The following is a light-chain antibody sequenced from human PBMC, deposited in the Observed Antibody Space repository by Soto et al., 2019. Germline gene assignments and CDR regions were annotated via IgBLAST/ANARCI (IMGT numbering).Light chain of an antibody. Sequence: EIVLTQSPGPLSLSPGERATLSCRASQSVSNNYLAWYQQKPGQAPRLLIYGASNRATGIPDRFSGSRSGAEFTLTINSLEPEDFAVYYCQQRSNWPITFGQGTRLEIK. J-gene: IGKJ5*01. V-gene: IGKV3D-20*02. CDR2: GAS. CDR1: QSVSNNY. CDR3: QQRSNWPIT.